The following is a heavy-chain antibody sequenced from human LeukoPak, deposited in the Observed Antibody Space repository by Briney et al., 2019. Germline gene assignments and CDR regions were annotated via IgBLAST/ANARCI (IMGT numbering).Heavy chain of an antibody. CDR2: IYYSGRT. D-gene: IGHD3-22*01. CDR3: ARGEGYYYDRSGYTNWFDP. J-gene: IGHJ5*02. Sequence: SETLSLTCTVSGGSISSYYWSWIRQHPGKGLEWIGYIYYSGRTYSNPSLKSRVTISGDTSKNQFSLKLSSVTAADTAVYYCARGEGYYYDRSGYTNWFDPWGQGTLVTVSS. V-gene: IGHV4-59*12. CDR1: GGSISSYY.